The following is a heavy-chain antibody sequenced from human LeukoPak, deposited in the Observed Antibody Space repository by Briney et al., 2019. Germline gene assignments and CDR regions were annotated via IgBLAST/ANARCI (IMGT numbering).Heavy chain of an antibody. D-gene: IGHD6-19*01. Sequence: ASVKVSFKASGYTFSSYGISWVRPAPGQGVEWMGWISSYNGNTNYTQKFPGRVTMTTDTSTSTVFLELRSLRSDDTAVYYCARDLQQWLLTFTSFDYWGQGTLVTVS. CDR2: ISSYNGNT. CDR3: ARDLQQWLLTFTSFDY. J-gene: IGHJ4*02. CDR1: GYTFSSYG. V-gene: IGHV1-18*01.